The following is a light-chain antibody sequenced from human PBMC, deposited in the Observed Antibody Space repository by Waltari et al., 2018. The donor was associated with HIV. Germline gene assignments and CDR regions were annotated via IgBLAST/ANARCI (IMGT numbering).Light chain of an antibody. CDR2: KND. CDR3: AGWDESLSGVI. Sequence: QPVLTQPPSTSGTPGQKVTISCSGSSSHIGTNNVYWYQKLPGTAPKLLIYKNDQWPSGVPDRFSGSKSGASASLAIIGLRSGDEGDYYCAGWDESLSGVIFGGGTKLSVL. J-gene: IGLJ2*01. CDR1: SSHIGTNN. V-gene: IGLV1-47*01.